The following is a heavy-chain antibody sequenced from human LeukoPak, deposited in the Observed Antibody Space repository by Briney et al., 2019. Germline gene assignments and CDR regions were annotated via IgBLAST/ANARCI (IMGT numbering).Heavy chain of an antibody. V-gene: IGHV4-34*01. Sequence: PSETLSLTCAVYGGSFSGYYWSWIRQSPGKGLEWIGEVNHSGSTNYNPSLKSRVTISVDTSKNQFSLKLSSVTAADTAVYYCARLALPGSGSYFDYWGQGTLVTVSS. J-gene: IGHJ4*02. CDR1: GGSFSGYY. D-gene: IGHD3-10*01. CDR2: VNHSGST. CDR3: ARLALPGSGSYFDY.